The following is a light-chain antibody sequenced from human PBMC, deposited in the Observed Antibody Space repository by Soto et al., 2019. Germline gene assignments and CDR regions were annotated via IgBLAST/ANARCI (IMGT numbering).Light chain of an antibody. CDR1: RSDVGGFNY. J-gene: IGLJ1*01. CDR3: NSYTSSSTYV. CDR2: DVT. Sequence: QSALTQPASVSGSPGQSITISCTGTRSDVGGFNYVSWYQQHPGKAPKLMIYDVTNRPSGVSYRFSGSKSGNTASLTISGLQAEDEADYYCNSYTSSSTYVFGTGTKSPS. V-gene: IGLV2-14*03.